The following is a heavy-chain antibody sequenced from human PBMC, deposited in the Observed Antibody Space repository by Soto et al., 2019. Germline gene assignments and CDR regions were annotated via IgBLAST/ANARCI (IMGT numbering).Heavy chain of an antibody. CDR3: ARDNYADSSGYPEYFQH. CDR2: IIPIFGTA. D-gene: IGHD3-22*01. Sequence: SVKVSCKASGGTFSSYAISWVRQAPGQGLEWMGGIIPIFGTANYAQKFQVRVTITADESTSTAYMELSSLRSEDTAVYYCARDNYADSSGYPEYFQHWRQGTLVTISS. J-gene: IGHJ1*01. CDR1: GGTFSSYA. V-gene: IGHV1-69*13.